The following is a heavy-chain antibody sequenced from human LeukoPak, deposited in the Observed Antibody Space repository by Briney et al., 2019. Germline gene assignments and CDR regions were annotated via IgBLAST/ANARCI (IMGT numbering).Heavy chain of an antibody. D-gene: IGHD3-22*01. CDR1: GYTFTSYA. V-gene: IGHV7-4-1*02. J-gene: IGHJ3*02. CDR2: INTNTGNP. Sequence: ASVKVSCKASGYTFTSYAVNWVRQAPGQGLEWMGWINTNTGNPTYAQGFTGRFVFSLDTSVSTAYLQISSLKAEDTAVYYCASSSPLLDYYDSSGYYLEFRAFDIWGQGTMVTVSS. CDR3: ASSSPLLDYYDSSGYYLEFRAFDI.